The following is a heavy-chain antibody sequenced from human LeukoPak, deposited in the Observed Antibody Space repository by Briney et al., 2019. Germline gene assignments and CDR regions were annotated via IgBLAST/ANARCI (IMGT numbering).Heavy chain of an antibody. J-gene: IGHJ3*01. Sequence: PSETLSLTCTVSGGSISSYYWSWIRQPPGKGLEWIGYIYYSGSTNYNPSLESRVTLSLDTSKNQFSLKLSSVTATDTAVYYCARLVSVGPSLQRPTIDASDFWGQGTMVTVSS. V-gene: IGHV4-59*08. CDR3: ARLVSVGPSLQRPTIDASDF. D-gene: IGHD1-1*01. CDR2: IYYSGST. CDR1: GGSISSYY.